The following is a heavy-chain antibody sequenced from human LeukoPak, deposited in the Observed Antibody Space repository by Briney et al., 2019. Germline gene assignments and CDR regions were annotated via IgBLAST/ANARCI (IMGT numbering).Heavy chain of an antibody. V-gene: IGHV4-59*08. Sequence: PSQTLSLTCTVSGDSISSYYWSWIRQPPGKGLEWIGYIYYSGSTNYNPSLKSRVTISVDTSKNQFSLKLSSVTAADTAVYYCARLDGSGSPDYWGQGTLVTVSS. J-gene: IGHJ4*02. CDR3: ARLDGSGSPDY. CDR1: GDSISSYY. D-gene: IGHD3-10*01. CDR2: IYYSGST.